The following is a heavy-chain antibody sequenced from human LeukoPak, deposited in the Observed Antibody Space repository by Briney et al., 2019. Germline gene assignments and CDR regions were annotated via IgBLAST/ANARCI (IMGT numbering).Heavy chain of an antibody. CDR3: AKDFVSAYYDSSGYYYPNFDY. J-gene: IGHJ4*02. CDR1: GFTFSSYA. V-gene: IGHV3-23*01. D-gene: IGHD3-22*01. CDR2: ISGSGGST. Sequence: GGSLRLSCAASGFTFSSYAMSWVRQAPGKGLEWVSTISGSGGSTYYADSVKGRFTISRDNSKNTLYLQMNSLRAEDTAVYYCAKDFVSAYYDSSGYYYPNFDYWGQGTLVTVSS.